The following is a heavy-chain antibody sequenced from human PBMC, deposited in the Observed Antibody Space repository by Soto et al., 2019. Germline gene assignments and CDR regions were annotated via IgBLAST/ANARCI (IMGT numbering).Heavy chain of an antibody. Sequence: GGSLRLSCAASGFTVSSNYMSWVRQAPGKGLEWVSVIYSGGSTYYADSVKGRFTISRDNSKNTLYLQMNSLRAEDTAVYYCASCSGGSCYFDAFDIWGQGTMVTVSS. CDR2: IYSGGST. J-gene: IGHJ3*02. V-gene: IGHV3-53*01. CDR3: ASCSGGSCYFDAFDI. D-gene: IGHD2-15*01. CDR1: GFTVSSNY.